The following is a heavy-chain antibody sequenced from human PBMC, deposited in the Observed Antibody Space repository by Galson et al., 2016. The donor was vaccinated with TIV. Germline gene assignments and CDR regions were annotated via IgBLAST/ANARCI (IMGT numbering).Heavy chain of an antibody. CDR1: GFTFSTAW. V-gene: IGHV3-15*01. Sequence: YLRLSCAASGFTFSTAWMTWVRQPPGKGLEWDGRIQSKTEGGSADYAAPVRGRFIISRNDSENTLFLQMNNLKTEDTAMYYCVTGAVAAGTWGQGTLVAVSS. J-gene: IGHJ4*02. D-gene: IGHD6-13*01. CDR3: VTGAVAAGT. CDR2: IQSKTEGGSA.